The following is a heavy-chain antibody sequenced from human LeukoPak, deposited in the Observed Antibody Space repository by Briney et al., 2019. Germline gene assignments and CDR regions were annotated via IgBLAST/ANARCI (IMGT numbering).Heavy chain of an antibody. CDR1: GGSISSYY. CDR2: IYYSGST. J-gene: IGHJ5*02. Sequence: PSETLSLTCTVSGGSISSYYWSWIRQPPGKGLEWIGYIYYSGSTNYNPSLKSRVTISVDTSKNQFSLKLSSVTAADTAVYYCARLTIGIAAEALDPWGQGTLVTVSS. D-gene: IGHD6-13*01. CDR3: ARLTIGIAAEALDP. V-gene: IGHV4-59*08.